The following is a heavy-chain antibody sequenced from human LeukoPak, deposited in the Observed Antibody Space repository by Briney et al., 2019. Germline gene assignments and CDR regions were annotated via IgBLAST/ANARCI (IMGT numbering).Heavy chain of an antibody. Sequence: SVKVSCKASGGTFSSYAICWVRQAPGQGLEWMGGIFPVFGTPTYAQKFQGRVTITADESTRTAHMELSSLRSDDTAVYYCARGPHTSSWYKHAFDIWAQGTMVTVSS. V-gene: IGHV1-69*13. CDR3: ARGPHTSSWYKHAFDI. J-gene: IGHJ3*02. CDR1: GGTFSSYA. CDR2: IFPVFGTP. D-gene: IGHD6-13*01.